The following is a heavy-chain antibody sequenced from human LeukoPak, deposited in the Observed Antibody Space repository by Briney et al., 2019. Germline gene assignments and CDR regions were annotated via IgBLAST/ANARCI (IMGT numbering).Heavy chain of an antibody. Sequence: GGSLSLSCAVSGITLSNYGMRWVRQAPGKGLEWVAGISDSGGRTNYADSVKGRFTISRDNAKNTLYLQMNSVRAEDTAVYFCAKRGVVIRVILVGFHKEAYYFDSWGQGALVTVSS. CDR1: GITLSNYG. D-gene: IGHD3-22*01. CDR3: AKRGVVIRVILVGFHKEAYYFDS. J-gene: IGHJ4*02. CDR2: ISDSGGRT. V-gene: IGHV3-23*01.